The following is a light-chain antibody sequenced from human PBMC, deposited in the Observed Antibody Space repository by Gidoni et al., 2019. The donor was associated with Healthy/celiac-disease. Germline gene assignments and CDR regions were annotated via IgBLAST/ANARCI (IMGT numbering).Light chain of an antibody. CDR3: QQYGSSPRT. CDR2: GAS. Sequence: EIALTQSPGTLSLSPGERATLSCRASQSVSSSYLAWYQQKPGQAPRLLIYGASSRATGLPDRFSGSGSGTDFTLTISRLDPEDFAVYYCQQYGSSPRTFGQGTKVEIK. CDR1: QSVSSSY. V-gene: IGKV3-20*01. J-gene: IGKJ1*01.